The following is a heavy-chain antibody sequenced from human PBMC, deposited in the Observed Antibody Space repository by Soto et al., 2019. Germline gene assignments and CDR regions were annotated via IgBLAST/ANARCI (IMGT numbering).Heavy chain of an antibody. D-gene: IGHD3-22*01. J-gene: IGHJ4*02. Sequence: GSLRLSCAASGFTFSGSAMHWVRQASGKGLEWVGRIRSKANSYATAYAASVKGRFTISRDDSKNTAYLQMNSLKTEDTAVYYCTRLEALDSSGYYYFDYWGQGTLVTVSS. CDR3: TRLEALDSSGYYYFDY. V-gene: IGHV3-73*01. CDR1: GFTFSGSA. CDR2: IRSKANSYAT.